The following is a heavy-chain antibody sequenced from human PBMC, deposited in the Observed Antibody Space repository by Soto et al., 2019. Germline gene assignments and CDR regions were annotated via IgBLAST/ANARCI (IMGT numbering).Heavy chain of an antibody. CDR1: GGSISNLGYC. V-gene: IGHV4-30-2*01. Sequence: PLEPLCLTWTVSGGSISNLGYCWIWIRQPPGKGLEWIGYIYHSGSTLYNPSLKSRVTISVDKSKNQFSLKLSSVTAADTAVYYCARDQLEGNWFDPWGQGTLVTVSS. J-gene: IGHJ5*02. CDR2: IYHSGST. D-gene: IGHD1-1*01. CDR3: ARDQLEGNWFDP.